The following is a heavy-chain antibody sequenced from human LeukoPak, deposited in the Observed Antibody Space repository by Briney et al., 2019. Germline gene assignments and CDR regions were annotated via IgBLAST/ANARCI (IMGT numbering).Heavy chain of an antibody. CDR3: ARDGGSGNYFIDY. Sequence: GASVKVSCKASGYTFTGYYMHWVRQAPGQGLEWMGWINPNSGGTNYAQKFQGWVTMTRDTSISTAYMELSRLRSDDTAVYYCARDGGSGNYFIDYWGQGTLVTVSS. D-gene: IGHD3-10*01. J-gene: IGHJ4*02. V-gene: IGHV1-2*04. CDR1: GYTFTGYY. CDR2: INPNSGGT.